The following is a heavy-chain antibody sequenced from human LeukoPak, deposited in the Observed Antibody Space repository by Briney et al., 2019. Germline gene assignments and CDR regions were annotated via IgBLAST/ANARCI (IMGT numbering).Heavy chain of an antibody. J-gene: IGHJ3*02. CDR1: GFTFSSYS. CDR3: ARTGEWSPDAFDI. D-gene: IGHD3-3*01. Sequence: VGSLRLSCAASGFTFSSYSMNWVRQAPGKGLEWASSISSSSYIYYADSVKGRFTISRDNAKNSLYLQMNSLRAEDTAVYYCARTGEWSPDAFDIWGQGTMVTVSS. CDR2: ISSSSYI. V-gene: IGHV3-21*01.